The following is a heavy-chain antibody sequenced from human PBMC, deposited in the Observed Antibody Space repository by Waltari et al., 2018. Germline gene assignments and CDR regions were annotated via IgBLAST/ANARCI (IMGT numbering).Heavy chain of an antibody. CDR3: ARRVTMVRGVIGRYAFDI. J-gene: IGHJ3*02. Sequence: QVQLVQSGAEVQKPGSSVTVSCKASGGTFSSYATSCVRHAPGHGLEWMGRIIPIFGKANYAQKFQGRVTITADESTSTAYMELSSLRSEDTAVYYCARRVTMVRGVIGRYAFDIWGQGTMVTVSS. CDR2: IIPIFGKA. V-gene: IGHV1-69*15. CDR1: GGTFSSYA. D-gene: IGHD3-10*01.